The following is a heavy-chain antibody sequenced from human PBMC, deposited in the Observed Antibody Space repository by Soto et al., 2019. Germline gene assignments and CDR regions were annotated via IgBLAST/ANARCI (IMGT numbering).Heavy chain of an antibody. CDR1: GGSFTSDY. CDR3: ASHSGVAALGGLDH. D-gene: IGHD2-8*01. Sequence: PSETLSLTCTVSGGSFTSDYWSWIRQHPGKGLQWIGYIYYNGTTNYNPSLKSRLTISQDTAKGQISLELTSLTAAGTAVYYCASHSGVAALGGLDHWGQGTLVTAPQ. CDR2: IYYNGTT. V-gene: IGHV4-59*08. J-gene: IGHJ4*02.